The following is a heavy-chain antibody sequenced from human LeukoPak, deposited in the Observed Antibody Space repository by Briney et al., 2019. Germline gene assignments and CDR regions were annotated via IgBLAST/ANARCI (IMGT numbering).Heavy chain of an antibody. J-gene: IGHJ6*04. D-gene: IGHD3-16*01. CDR3: AKDHGVLTYRGGYGMDV. CDR2: ISGSGGST. Sequence: QPGASLRLSCAASGFIFSNYAMSWVRQAPGKGLEWVSAISGSGGSTYYADSVKGRFTISRDNSKNTLYLQMNSLRAEDTAVYYCAKDHGVLTYRGGYGMDVWGKGTTVTVSS. V-gene: IGHV3-23*01. CDR1: GFIFSNYA.